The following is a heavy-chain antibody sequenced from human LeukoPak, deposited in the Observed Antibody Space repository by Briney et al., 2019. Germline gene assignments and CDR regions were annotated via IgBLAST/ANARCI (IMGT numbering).Heavy chain of an antibody. D-gene: IGHD4-4*01. CDR3: ASTELVTPRTLLY. CDR2: INPSGGST. CDR1: EYTFTSYY. V-gene: IGHV1-46*01. Sequence: ASVRVSCKASEYTFTSYYMHWVRQAPGQGLEWMGIINPSGGSTSYAQKFQGRVTMTRDTSTSTVYMELSSLRSEDTAVYYCASTELVTPRTLLYWGQGTLVTVSS. J-gene: IGHJ4*02.